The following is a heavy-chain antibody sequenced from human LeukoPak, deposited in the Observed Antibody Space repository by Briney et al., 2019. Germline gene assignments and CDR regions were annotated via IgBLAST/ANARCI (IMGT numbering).Heavy chain of an antibody. CDR2: IYYSGST. J-gene: IGHJ4*02. D-gene: IGHD1-26*01. CDR1: GGSFSGYY. Sequence: SETLSLTCAVYGGSFSGYYWSWIRQPPGKGLEWIGYIYYSGSTKYNPSLKSRVTISVDTSKNQISLRLISVTAADTAVYYCARYETGRVSYFDYWGQGARVTVSS. V-gene: IGHV4-59*01. CDR3: ARYETGRVSYFDY.